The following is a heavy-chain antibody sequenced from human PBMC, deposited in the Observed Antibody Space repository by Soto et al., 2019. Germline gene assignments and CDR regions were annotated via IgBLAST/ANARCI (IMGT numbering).Heavy chain of an antibody. J-gene: IGHJ3*02. CDR2: INPNSGGT. D-gene: IGHD6-13*01. Sequence: QVQLVQSGAEVKKPGASVKVSCKASGYTFTGYYMHWVRQAPGQGLEWMGWINPNSGGTNYAQKFQGRVTMTRDTSISTAYMELSRLRSDDTAVYYCAREADSSSWYGAFDIWGQGTMVTVSS. CDR1: GYTFTGYY. CDR3: AREADSSSWYGAFDI. V-gene: IGHV1-2*02.